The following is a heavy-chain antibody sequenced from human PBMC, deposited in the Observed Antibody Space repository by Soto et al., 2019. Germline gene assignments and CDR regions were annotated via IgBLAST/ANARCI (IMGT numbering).Heavy chain of an antibody. D-gene: IGHD2-21*01. CDR1: GLPHSNFA. CDR3: AKDAVYNDGLWLMDH. Sequence: GGSLRLSCTASGLPHSNFAMMWVRQAPGKWLECVSGIYGSGRGIEYADSVKGRFTISRDNSKNTVYLEMTDLRADDTAIYYCAKDAVYNDGLWLMDHWXQGTQVTVSS. J-gene: IGHJ4*02. CDR2: IYGSGRGI. V-gene: IGHV3-23*05.